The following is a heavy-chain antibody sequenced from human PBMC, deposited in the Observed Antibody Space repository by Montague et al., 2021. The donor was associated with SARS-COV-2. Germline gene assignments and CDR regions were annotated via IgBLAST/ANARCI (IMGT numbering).Heavy chain of an antibody. J-gene: IGHJ6*02. CDR1: GDSITDDD. D-gene: IGHD2-15*01. V-gene: IGHV4-34*01. CDR3: ASHCGGGRCYFGMDV. CDR2: ISHGGGT. Sequence: SETLSLTCTVSGDSITDDDWSWIRQPPGRGLEWVGQISHGGGTNYNPSLKSRVTISVDTSKNQVSLELSSVTAADTAVYYCASHCGGGRCYFGMDVWGQGTTVTVSS.